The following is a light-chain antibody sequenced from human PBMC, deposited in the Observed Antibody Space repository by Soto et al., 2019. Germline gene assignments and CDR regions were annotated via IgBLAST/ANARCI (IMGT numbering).Light chain of an antibody. CDR3: QQYGGSPIT. CDR2: GAS. CDR1: QSISSSY. Sequence: VLTQSPDTVSLSPGERAALSCRASQSISSSYLAWYQQKPGQAPRLLISGASSRATGIPDRFSGSGSGTDFTLTTSRLEPEDFALYYCQQYGGSPITFGQASRLAIK. V-gene: IGKV3-20*01. J-gene: IGKJ5*01.